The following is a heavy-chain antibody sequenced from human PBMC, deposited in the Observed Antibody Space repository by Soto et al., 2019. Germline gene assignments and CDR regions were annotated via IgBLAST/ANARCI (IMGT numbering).Heavy chain of an antibody. CDR2: IRSKAYGGTT. V-gene: IGHV3-49*03. J-gene: IGHJ6*02. CDR3: TRDGRMAVAEVGDYYYGMDV. CDR1: GFTFGDYA. Sequence: PGGSLRLSCTASGFTFGDYAMSWFRQAPGKGLEWVGFIRSKAYGGTTEYAASVKGRFTISRDDSKSIAYLQMNSLKTEDTAVYYCTRDGRMAVAEVGDYYYGMDVWGQGTTVTVSS. D-gene: IGHD6-19*01.